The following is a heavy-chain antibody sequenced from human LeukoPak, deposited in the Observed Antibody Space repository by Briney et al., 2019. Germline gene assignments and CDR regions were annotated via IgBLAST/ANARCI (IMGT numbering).Heavy chain of an antibody. CDR2: SHYSGSA. CDR1: GASVRRYY. V-gene: IGHV4-59*02. CDR3: AGGGYCSSASYHAPLFDW. J-gene: IGHJ4*02. D-gene: IGHD2-2*01. Sequence: SETLSLTCTVSGASVRRYYSSWIRQSPGKGLEWIGYSHYSGSANFNPSLKSRVSISVDTSKNQFSLNLRSLTAADTAVYYCAGGGYCSSASYHAPLFDWWGPGILVAVSS.